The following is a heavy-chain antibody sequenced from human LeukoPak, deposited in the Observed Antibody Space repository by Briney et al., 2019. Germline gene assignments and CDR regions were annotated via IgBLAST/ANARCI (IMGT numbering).Heavy chain of an antibody. CDR1: GGSISSYY. D-gene: IGHD6-19*01. J-gene: IGHJ5*02. Sequence: KPSETLSLTCTVSGGSISSYYWSWIRQPAGKGLEWIGRIYTSGSTNYNPSLKSRVTMSVDTSKNQFSLKLSSVTAADTAVYYCAREYPYSSGWLARGQDWFDPWGQGTLATVSS. CDR3: AREYPYSSGWLARGQDWFDP. CDR2: IYTSGST. V-gene: IGHV4-4*07.